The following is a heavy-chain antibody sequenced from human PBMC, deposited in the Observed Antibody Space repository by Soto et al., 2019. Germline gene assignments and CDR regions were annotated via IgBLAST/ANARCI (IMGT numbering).Heavy chain of an antibody. J-gene: IGHJ5*02. CDR2: IIPILGIA. D-gene: IGHD2-2*01. CDR1: GGTFSSYT. V-gene: IGHV1-69*02. CDR3: ASNDIVVVPAGEAGEYNWFDP. Sequence: SVKVSCKASGGTFSSYTISWVRQAPGQGLEWMGRIIPILGIANYAQKFQGRVTITADKSTSTAYMELSSLRSEDTAVYYCASNDIVVVPAGEAGEYNWFDPWGQGTLVTVSS.